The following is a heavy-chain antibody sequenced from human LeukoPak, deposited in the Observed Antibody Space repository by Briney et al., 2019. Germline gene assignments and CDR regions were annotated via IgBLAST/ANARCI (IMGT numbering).Heavy chain of an antibody. CDR1: GFTFSSYS. Sequence: NPGGSLRLSCAASGFTFSSYSMNWVRQAPGKGLEWVSSISSSSSYIYYADSVKGRFTISRDNAKNSLYLQMNSLRADDTAMYYCARLARYSSSPISPLYYHYYMDVWGKGTTVTVSS. J-gene: IGHJ6*03. CDR3: ARLARYSSSPISPLYYHYYMDV. V-gene: IGHV3-21*04. CDR2: ISSSSSYI. D-gene: IGHD6-19*01.